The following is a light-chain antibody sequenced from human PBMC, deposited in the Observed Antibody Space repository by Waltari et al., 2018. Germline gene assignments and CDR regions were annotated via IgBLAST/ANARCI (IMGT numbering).Light chain of an antibody. Sequence: MLLTKSPATLSLSPGEKATLSARASKRVTSNYLAWYEHKPGQAPKLLIYHASSRATGIPDRVSGSGSGTDFTLTISRLEPEDFAVYYCQQYGNSPPYTFGQGTKLEI. V-gene: IGKV3-20*01. J-gene: IGKJ2*01. CDR3: QQYGNSPPYT. CDR2: HAS. CDR1: KRVTSNY.